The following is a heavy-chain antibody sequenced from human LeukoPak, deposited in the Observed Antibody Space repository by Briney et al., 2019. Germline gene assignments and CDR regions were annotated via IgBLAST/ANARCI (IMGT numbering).Heavy chain of an antibody. CDR3: AKFDDTSGYSRFDY. V-gene: IGHV3-23*01. CDR1: GLTFSNYA. J-gene: IGHJ4*02. CDR2: ISGSGGRT. Sequence: WGSLRLSCAASGLTFSNYAMSWVRQAPGKGLEWVSSISGSGGRTFLAVSAEGRFAISRDNSKNTLYLQMNSLRAEDTAVYYCAKFDDTSGYSRFDYWGQGTLDTVSS. D-gene: IGHD3-22*01.